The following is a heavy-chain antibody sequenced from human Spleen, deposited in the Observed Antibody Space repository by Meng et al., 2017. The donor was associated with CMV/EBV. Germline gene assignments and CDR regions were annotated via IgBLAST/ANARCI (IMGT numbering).Heavy chain of an antibody. Sequence: TLSLTCAVYGGTLSGYYWSWIRQPPGKGLEWIGEISHLGSTNYNPSLKSRVTISVDTSKNQVSLKVTSVTAADTAVYYCARGKLKKDYWGQGTLVTVSS. D-gene: IGHD1-1*01. CDR1: GGTLSGYY. CDR3: ARGKLKKDY. J-gene: IGHJ4*02. CDR2: ISHLGST. V-gene: IGHV4-34*01.